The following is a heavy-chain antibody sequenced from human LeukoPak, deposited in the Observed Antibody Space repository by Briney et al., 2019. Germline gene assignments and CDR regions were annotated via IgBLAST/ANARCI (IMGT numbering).Heavy chain of an antibody. V-gene: IGHV4-59*08. CDR1: GGSISSYY. D-gene: IGHD3-9*01. Sequence: SETLSLTCTVSGGSISSYYWSWIRQPPGKGLEWIGDIYYSGNTNYNPSLKSRVTISVDTSKNQFSLKLRSVTAADTAIYYCARQGYDILTGYIDAFDIWGQGTMVTVSS. CDR2: IYYSGNT. CDR3: ARQGYDILTGYIDAFDI. J-gene: IGHJ3*02.